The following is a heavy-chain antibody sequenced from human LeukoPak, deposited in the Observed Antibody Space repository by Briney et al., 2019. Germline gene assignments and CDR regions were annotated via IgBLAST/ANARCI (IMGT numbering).Heavy chain of an antibody. CDR1: GYTFTGNY. CDR2: INPNSGAT. Sequence: ASGKVSCKAPGYTFTGNYIHWVRQAAGQGLEWMGWINPNSGATNYAQKFQGRVTMTRDASITTAYMELGRLRSDDTAVYYCARVLNWFGELSDWGQGTLVTVSS. D-gene: IGHD3-10*01. J-gene: IGHJ4*02. V-gene: IGHV1-2*02. CDR3: ARVLNWFGELSD.